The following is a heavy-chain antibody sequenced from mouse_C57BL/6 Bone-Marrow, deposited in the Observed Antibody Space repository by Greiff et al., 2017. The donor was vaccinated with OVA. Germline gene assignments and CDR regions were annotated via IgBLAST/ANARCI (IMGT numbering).Heavy chain of an antibody. D-gene: IGHD1-1*01. J-gene: IGHJ1*03. CDR1: GYTFTSYW. CDR3: ARGDYYGSRYFDV. Sequence: QVQLQQSGAELAKPGASVKLSCKASGYTFTSYWMHWVRQRPGQGLEWIGYINPSSGYTKYNQKFKDKATVTADKSSSTAYMQLSSLTYEDSAVYYCARGDYYGSRYFDVWGTGTTVTVSS. CDR2: INPSSGYT. V-gene: IGHV1-7*01.